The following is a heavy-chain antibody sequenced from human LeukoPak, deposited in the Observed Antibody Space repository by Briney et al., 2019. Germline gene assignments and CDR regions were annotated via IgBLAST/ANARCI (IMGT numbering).Heavy chain of an antibody. D-gene: IGHD5-18*01. J-gene: IGHJ4*02. CDR2: IYTSGST. V-gene: IGHV4-61*02. CDR1: GGSISSGSYY. CDR3: ARWGIQLWYFDC. Sequence: SETLSLTCTVSGGSISSGSYYWSWIRQPAGKGLEWIGRIYTSGSTYYNPSLKSRVTISVDTSKNQFSLKLSSVTAADTAVYYCARWGIQLWYFDCWGQGTLVTVSS.